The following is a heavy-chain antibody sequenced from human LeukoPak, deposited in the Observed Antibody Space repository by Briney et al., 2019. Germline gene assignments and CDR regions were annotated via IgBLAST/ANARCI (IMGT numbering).Heavy chain of an antibody. CDR3: ARDRGSSSGGKGSYVFDI. J-gene: IGHJ3*02. D-gene: IGHD6-13*01. CDR2: IYTSGST. V-gene: IGHV4-61*02. CDR1: GGSISSGSYY. Sequence: SQTLSLTCTVSGGSISSGSYYWSWIRQPAGKGLEWIGRIYTSGSTNYNPSLKSRVTISVDTSKNQFSLKLSSVTAADTAVYYCARDRGSSSGGKGSYVFDIWGQGTMVTVSS.